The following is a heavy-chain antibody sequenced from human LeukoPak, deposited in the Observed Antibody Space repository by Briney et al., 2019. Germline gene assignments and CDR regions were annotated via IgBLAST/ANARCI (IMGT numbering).Heavy chain of an antibody. Sequence: GASVKVSCKASGYTFTSYDINWVRQATGQGLEWMGWMNPDSGNTGYAQKFQGRVTMTRNTSISTAYMELSSLRSEDTAVYYCARGGTGYQLLYQYYYYYYYMDVWGKGTTVTVSS. CDR2: MNPDSGNT. J-gene: IGHJ6*03. CDR1: GYTFTSYD. D-gene: IGHD2-2*02. V-gene: IGHV1-8*01. CDR3: ARGGTGYQLLYQYYYYYYYMDV.